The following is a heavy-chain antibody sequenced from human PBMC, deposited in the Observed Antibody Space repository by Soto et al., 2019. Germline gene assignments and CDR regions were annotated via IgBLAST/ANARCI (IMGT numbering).Heavy chain of an antibody. CDR1: GITFSNYA. J-gene: IGHJ4*02. CDR2: ISTSGGRP. Sequence: GGSLRLSCTASGITFSNYAMSWVRQAPRKGLGWVSSISTSGGRPYYADSVKGRFTISRDNSKNTLYLQMNSLRVEDTAVYYCAKDPDRYDYVWGTYRYIDHWGQGTLVTVSS. CDR3: AKDPDRYDYVWGTYRYIDH. V-gene: IGHV3-23*01. D-gene: IGHD3-16*02.